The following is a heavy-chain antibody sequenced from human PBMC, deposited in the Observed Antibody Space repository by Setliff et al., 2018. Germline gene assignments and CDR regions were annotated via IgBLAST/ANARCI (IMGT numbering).Heavy chain of an antibody. D-gene: IGHD3-22*01. CDR1: GGSISSSNYY. CDR3: ARDAYDSSGYYYYYYYGMDV. V-gene: IGHV4-39*07. Sequence: PSETLSLTCTVSGGSISSSNYYWGWIRQPPGKGLEWIGSIYHSGSTYYNPSLKSRVTISVDTSKNQFSLKLSSVTAADTAVYYCARDAYDSSGYYYYYYYGMDVWGQGTTVTVSS. J-gene: IGHJ6*02. CDR2: IYHSGST.